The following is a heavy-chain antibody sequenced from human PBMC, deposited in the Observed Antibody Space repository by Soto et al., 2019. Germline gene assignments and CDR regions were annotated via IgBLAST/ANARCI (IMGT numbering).Heavy chain of an antibody. D-gene: IGHD6-19*01. Sequence: QVQLVQSGAEVKKPGASVKVSCKASGYTFTSYGISWVRQAPGQGLAWMGWIRADNGSTNYAQKLQGRVTMTTDTSTSTDYMERRSMRADDTAVYYCARGKASGWLNWFDHWGQGTLVTVSS. CDR2: IRADNGST. CDR3: ARGKASGWLNWFDH. J-gene: IGHJ5*02. V-gene: IGHV1-18*01. CDR1: GYTFTSYG.